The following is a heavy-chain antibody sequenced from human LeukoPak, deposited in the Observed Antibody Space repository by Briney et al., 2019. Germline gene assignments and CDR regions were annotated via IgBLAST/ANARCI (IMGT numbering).Heavy chain of an antibody. CDR1: GGSISSSSYY. J-gene: IGHJ6*03. V-gene: IGHV4-39*01. CDR2: IYYSGST. CDR3: ARARVGAQYYYYYYMDV. D-gene: IGHD1-26*01. Sequence: SSETLSLTCTVSGGSISSSSYYWGWIRQPPGKGLEWIGSIYYSGSTYYNPSLKSRVTISVDTSKNQFSLQLNSVTPEDTAVYYCARARVGAQYYYYYYMDVWGKGTTVTVSS.